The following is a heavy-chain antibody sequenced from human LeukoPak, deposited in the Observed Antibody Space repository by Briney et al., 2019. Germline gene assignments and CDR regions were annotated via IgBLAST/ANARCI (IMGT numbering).Heavy chain of an antibody. J-gene: IGHJ5*02. CDR1: GGSISSYY. CDR3: ARILWFGELRNWFDP. D-gene: IGHD3-10*01. V-gene: IGHV4-4*07. Sequence: SETLSLTCTVSGGSISSYYWSWIRQPAGKGLEWIGRIYTSGSTYYNPSLKSRVTMSVDTSKNQFSLKLSSVTAVDTAVYYCARILWFGELRNWFDPWGQGTLVTVSS. CDR2: IYTSGST.